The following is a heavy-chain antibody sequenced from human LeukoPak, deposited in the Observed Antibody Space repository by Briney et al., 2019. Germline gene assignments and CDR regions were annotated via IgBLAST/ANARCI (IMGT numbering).Heavy chain of an antibody. CDR1: GYTFTSYY. CDR2: INPNSGGT. Sequence: ASVKVSCKASGYTFTSYYMHWVRQAPGQGLEWMGWINPNSGGTNYAQKFQGRVTMTRDTSISTAYMELSRLRSDDTAVYYCARDSSGWTYGMDVWGQGTTVTVSS. CDR3: ARDSSGWTYGMDV. J-gene: IGHJ6*02. D-gene: IGHD6-19*01. V-gene: IGHV1-2*02.